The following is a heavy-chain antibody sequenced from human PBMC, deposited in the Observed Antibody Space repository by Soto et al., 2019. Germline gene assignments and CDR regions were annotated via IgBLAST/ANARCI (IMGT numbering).Heavy chain of an antibody. V-gene: IGHV3-23*01. CDR2: ISRSGRGSA. CDR3: ARGRYLDSSDYWVPNLHFDH. Sequence: GGSLRLSCAASGFTFNSYVMTWVRQAPGEGLEWVSSISRSGRGSAYYADSVKGRFTISRDNSENTLFLQMNNLRDEDTALYYCARGRYLDSSDYWVPNLHFDHWGLGTLVTVSS. D-gene: IGHD3-22*01. J-gene: IGHJ4*02. CDR1: GFTFNSYV.